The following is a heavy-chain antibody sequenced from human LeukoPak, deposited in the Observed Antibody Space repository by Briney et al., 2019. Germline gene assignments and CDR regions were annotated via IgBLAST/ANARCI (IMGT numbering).Heavy chain of an antibody. CDR3: AKPYYYDSRGYLPEYFQH. D-gene: IGHD3-22*01. CDR2: ISGSGGST. J-gene: IGHJ1*01. CDR1: GFTFSSYA. V-gene: IGHV3-23*01. Sequence: GGSLRLSCAASGFTFSSYAMSWVRQAPGKGLEWVSAISGSGGSTYYADSVKGRFTISRDNSKNTLYLQMNSLRAEDTAVYYCAKPYYYDSRGYLPEYFQHWGEGTLVTVSS.